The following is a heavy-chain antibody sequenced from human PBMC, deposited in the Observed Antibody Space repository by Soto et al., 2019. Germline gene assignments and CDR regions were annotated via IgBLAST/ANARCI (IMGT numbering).Heavy chain of an antibody. V-gene: IGHV4-59*01. CDR1: GDSISPYS. CDR2: VSHSGRT. J-gene: IGHJ5*02. D-gene: IGHD4-17*01. Sequence: SETLSLTCTISGDSISPYSWTWLRTPPGKGLEWIGYVSHSGRTFYTPSLTIRLTMSLDPSKSQFCMRLKSVSAADTAVYCRARRRGGYDDYGGRFAAGGQGTTVNVPS. CDR3: ARRRGGYDDYGGRFAA.